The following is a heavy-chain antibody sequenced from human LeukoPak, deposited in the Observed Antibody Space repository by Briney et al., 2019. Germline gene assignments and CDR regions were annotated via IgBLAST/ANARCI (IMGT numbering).Heavy chain of an antibody. CDR2: IYYSGST. CDR1: GGSISSYY. J-gene: IGHJ4*02. V-gene: IGHV4-59*01. CDR3: ARGHNILTGYYLYFDY. D-gene: IGHD3-9*01. Sequence: SETLSLTCTVSGGSISSYYWSWIRQPPGKGLEWIGYIYYSGSTNYNPSLKSRVTISVDTSKNQFSLKLSSVTAADTAVYFCARGHNILTGYYLYFDYWGQGALVTVSS.